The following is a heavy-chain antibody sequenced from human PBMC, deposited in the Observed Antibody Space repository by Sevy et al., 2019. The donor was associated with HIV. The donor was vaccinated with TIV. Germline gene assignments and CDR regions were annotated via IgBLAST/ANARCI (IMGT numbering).Heavy chain of an antibody. CDR2: IYSGGST. D-gene: IGHD3-10*01. J-gene: IGHJ6*02. Sequence: GGSLRLSCAASGFTVSSNYMSWVRQAPGKGLEWVSVIYSGGSTYYADSVKGRFTISRDNSKNMLYLQMNSLRAEDTAVYYCARMITMVRGVMKYYYYYGMDVWGQGTTVTVSS. V-gene: IGHV3-53*01. CDR3: ARMITMVRGVMKYYYYYGMDV. CDR1: GFTVSSNY.